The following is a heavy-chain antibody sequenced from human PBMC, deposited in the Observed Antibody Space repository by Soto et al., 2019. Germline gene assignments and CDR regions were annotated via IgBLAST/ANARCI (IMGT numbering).Heavy chain of an antibody. CDR1: GFTFIGHY. Sequence: QVQLVQSGAGVKKPGASVKLSCKASGFTFIGHYIHWVRQAPGQGLEWVGWINPNSGGGTVYAQKFQGRVTRTADTSTSVAYMDQTSLRGDDKAVYDCAGSRTEALDYWGPGALVTVSS. J-gene: IGHJ4*02. CDR3: AGSRTEALDY. D-gene: IGHD1-26*01. V-gene: IGHV1-2*02. CDR2: INPNSGGGT.